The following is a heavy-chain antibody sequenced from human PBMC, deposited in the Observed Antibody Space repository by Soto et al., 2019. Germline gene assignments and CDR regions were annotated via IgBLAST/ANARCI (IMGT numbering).Heavy chain of an antibody. CDR1: GGSISSGDYY. J-gene: IGHJ6*02. V-gene: IGHV4-30-4*01. Sequence: SETLSLTCTVSGGSISSGDYYWSWIRQPPGKGLEWIGYIYYSGSTYYNPSLKSRVTISVDTSKNQFSLKLSSVTAADTAVYYCARSSSSTSGGPIDYYGMDVLGQGTTVTVSS. CDR2: IYYSGST. D-gene: IGHD2-2*01. CDR3: ARSSSSTSGGPIDYYGMDV.